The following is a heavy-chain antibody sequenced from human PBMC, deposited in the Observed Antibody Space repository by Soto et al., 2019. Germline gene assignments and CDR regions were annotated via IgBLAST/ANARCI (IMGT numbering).Heavy chain of an antibody. Sequence: ASVKVSCKASGYTFTSYGISWVRQAPGQGLEWMGWISAYNGNTNYAQKLQGRVTMTTDTSTSTAYMELRSLRSDDTAVYYCARDPVEGYCSSTGCCNWFDPWGQGTLVTVSS. D-gene: IGHD2-2*01. CDR3: ARDPVEGYCSSTGCCNWFDP. V-gene: IGHV1-18*01. CDR2: ISAYNGNT. CDR1: GYTFTSYG. J-gene: IGHJ5*02.